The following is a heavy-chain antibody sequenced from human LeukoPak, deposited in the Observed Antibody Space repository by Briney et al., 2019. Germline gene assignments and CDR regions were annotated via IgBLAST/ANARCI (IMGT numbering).Heavy chain of an antibody. D-gene: IGHD4-17*01. CDR3: ATTNRDNFGDYFFDY. J-gene: IGHJ4*02. Sequence: SETLSLTCTVSGGSISTYYWSWIRRPPGKGLEWIGYIYYSGSTDYNPSLQSRVTISVDRSKNQFSLRLTSVTAADTAVYYCATTNRDNFGDYFFDYRGQGTLVTVSS. V-gene: IGHV4-59*01. CDR1: GGSISTYY. CDR2: IYYSGST.